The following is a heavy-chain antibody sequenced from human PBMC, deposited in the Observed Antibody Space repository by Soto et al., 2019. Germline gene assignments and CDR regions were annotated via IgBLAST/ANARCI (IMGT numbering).Heavy chain of an antibody. CDR3: ARDSYGMDV. J-gene: IGHJ6*02. CDR1: GFTFSSYG. V-gene: IGHV3-33*01. Sequence: PGGSLRLSCAASGFTFSSYGMHWVRQAPGKGLEWVAVIWYDGSNKYYADSVKGRFAISRDNSKDTLYLQMNSLRAEDTAVYYCARDSYGMDVWGQGTTVTVSS. CDR2: IWYDGSNK.